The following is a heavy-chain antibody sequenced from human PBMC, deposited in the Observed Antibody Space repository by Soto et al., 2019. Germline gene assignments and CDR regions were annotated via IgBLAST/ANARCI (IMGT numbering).Heavy chain of an antibody. D-gene: IGHD3-22*01. V-gene: IGHV4-59*01. CDR3: ARRTPSPLIGKSSGGPWFAT. CDR2: MYYGGRT. J-gene: IGHJ5*02. Sequence: SETLSLTCTVSGGSISSYYWSWIRQPPGKGLEWIGYMYYGGRTNYNPSLKSRVTISVDTSKRQVPLKLSSGTAADPPVYFCARRTPSPLIGKSSGGPWFATGGQGTLVTVS. CDR1: GGSISSYY.